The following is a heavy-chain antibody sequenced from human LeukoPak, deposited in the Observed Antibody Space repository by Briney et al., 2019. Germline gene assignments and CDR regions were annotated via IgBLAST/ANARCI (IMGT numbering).Heavy chain of an antibody. CDR2: IYYSGST. D-gene: IGHD3-9*01. Sequence: TSETLSLTCTVSGGSISSYYWSWIRQPPGNGLEWIGYIYYSGSTNYNPSLKSRVTISVDTSKNQFSLKPSSVTAADTAVYYCARLIRYFDWLPIDYWGQGTLVTVSS. CDR1: GGSISSYY. V-gene: IGHV4-59*01. J-gene: IGHJ4*02. CDR3: ARLIRYFDWLPIDY.